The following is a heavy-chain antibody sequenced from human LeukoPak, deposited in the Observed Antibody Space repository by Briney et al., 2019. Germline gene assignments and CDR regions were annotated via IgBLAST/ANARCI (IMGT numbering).Heavy chain of an antibody. CDR3: ARHLASDDAFDI. J-gene: IGHJ3*02. Sequence: SETLSLTCTVSGGSISSSSYYWGWIRQPPGKGLEWIGSIYYSGSTYYNPSLKSRVTISVDTSKNQFSLKLSSVTAADTAVYYCARHLASDDAFDIWAQGTMVTVSS. CDR1: GGSISSSSYY. CDR2: IYYSGST. V-gene: IGHV4-39*01.